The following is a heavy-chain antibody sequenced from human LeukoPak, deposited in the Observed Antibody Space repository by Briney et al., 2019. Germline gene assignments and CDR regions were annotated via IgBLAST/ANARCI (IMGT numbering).Heavy chain of an antibody. Sequence: GGSLRLSCAASGFTFSSYAMSWVRQAPGKGLEWVSAISGSGGSTYYADSVKGRFTISRDNSKNTLCLQMNSLRAEDTAVYYCAKGAFRVRGETPFDYWGQGTLVTVSS. CDR2: ISGSGGST. CDR1: GFTFSSYA. J-gene: IGHJ4*02. V-gene: IGHV3-23*01. CDR3: AKGAFRVRGETPFDY. D-gene: IGHD1-1*01.